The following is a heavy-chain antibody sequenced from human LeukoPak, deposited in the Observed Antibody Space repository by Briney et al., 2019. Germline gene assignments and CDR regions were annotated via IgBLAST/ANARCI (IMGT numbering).Heavy chain of an antibody. CDR2: INPNSGGT. V-gene: IGHV1-2*02. Sequence: ASVKASCKASGYTFPSYSIHWVRQAPGQGLEWMGWINPNSGGTNYAQKFQGRVTMTRDTSISTAYMELSRLRSDDTAVYYCARLGYCSSTSCYDAFDIWGQGTMVPVSS. D-gene: IGHD2-2*01. CDR1: GYTFPSYS. CDR3: ARLGYCSSTSCYDAFDI. J-gene: IGHJ3*02.